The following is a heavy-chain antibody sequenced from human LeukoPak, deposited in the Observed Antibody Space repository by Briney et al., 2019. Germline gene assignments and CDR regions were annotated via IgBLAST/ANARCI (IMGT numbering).Heavy chain of an antibody. Sequence: SVKVSCKASGGTFSSYAISWVRQAPGQGLEWMGGIIPIFGTANYAQKFQGRVTITADKSTSTAYMELSSLRSEDTAVYYCAREERLLWFGEFTKSNWFDPWGQGTLVTVSS. CDR1: GGTFSSYA. J-gene: IGHJ5*02. CDR2: IIPIFGTA. V-gene: IGHV1-69*06. CDR3: AREERLLWFGEFTKSNWFDP. D-gene: IGHD3-10*01.